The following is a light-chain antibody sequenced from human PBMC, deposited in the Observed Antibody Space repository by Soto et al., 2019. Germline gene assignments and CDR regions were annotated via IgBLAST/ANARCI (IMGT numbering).Light chain of an antibody. Sequence: EIVLTQSPATLSLSPGERATLSCRASQNISIYLAWYQQRPGQAPRLLIYDASNRATGVPARFSGSGSGTDLTLTISSLEPEDFAVYYCLQRINWPWTFGQGTKVEIK. CDR2: DAS. CDR3: LQRINWPWT. V-gene: IGKV3-11*01. CDR1: QNISIY. J-gene: IGKJ1*01.